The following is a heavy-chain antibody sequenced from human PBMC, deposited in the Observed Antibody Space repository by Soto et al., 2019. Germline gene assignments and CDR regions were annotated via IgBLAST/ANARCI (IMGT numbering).Heavy chain of an antibody. Sequence: EVQLLQSGGGLVPPGGSLRLSCVASGFAFGNYPMAWVRQTPGKGLQWISTISGTGGMTDYEDSVRGRFTVSIDHSKDTVNLQMKSLRVDNTTVYYCAKDSTMDRGIRAYDNWGQGTMVTISS. D-gene: IGHD3-10*01. CDR1: GFAFGNYP. CDR2: ISGTGGMT. CDR3: AKDSTMDRGIRAYDN. J-gene: IGHJ3*02. V-gene: IGHV3-23*01.